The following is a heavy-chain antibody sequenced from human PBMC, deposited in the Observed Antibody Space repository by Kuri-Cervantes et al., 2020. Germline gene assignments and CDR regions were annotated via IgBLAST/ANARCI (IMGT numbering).Heavy chain of an antibody. J-gene: IGHJ3*01. CDR1: GFTFNKYA. D-gene: IGHD6-19*01. V-gene: IGHV3-23*01. Sequence: GESLKISCVASGFTFNKYAMIWVRQAPGKGLEAFSSISGSGDDTYYSDSVKGRFTISRDNFKSTMYLQMNSLRAEDTAVYYCARDKTVAAAFDVWGQGTMVTVSS. CDR2: ISGSGDDT. CDR3: ARDKTVAAAFDV.